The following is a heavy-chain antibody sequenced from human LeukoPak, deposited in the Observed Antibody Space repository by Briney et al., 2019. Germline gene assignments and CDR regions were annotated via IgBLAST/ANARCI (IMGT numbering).Heavy chain of an antibody. J-gene: IGHJ3*02. CDR1: GFTFSGSA. D-gene: IGHD3-22*01. V-gene: IGHV3-73*01. CDR2: IRSKANSYAT. Sequence: PGRSLRLSCVASGFTFSGSAMHWVRQASGKGLEWVGRIRSKANSYATAYAASVKGRFTISRDDSKNTAYLQMNSLKTEDTAVYYCTRPLGTANYYDRTQSDAFDIWGQGTMVTVSS. CDR3: TRPLGTANYYDRTQSDAFDI.